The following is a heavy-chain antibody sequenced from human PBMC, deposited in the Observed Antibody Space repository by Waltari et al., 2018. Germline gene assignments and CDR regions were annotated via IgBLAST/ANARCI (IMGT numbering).Heavy chain of an antibody. Sequence: EVQLVESGGGLVQPGGSLGLPWAALGSPCNNDGRKWFRQAPGKGLEWLANINEDAKEKYHVDSVKGRFTISRDNTKKSLYLQMNSLRVDDTAVYYCARGEEGYGEAYYWGQGTLVTVSS. V-gene: IGHV3-7*04. CDR3: ARGEEGYGEAYY. CDR1: GSPCNNDG. CDR2: INEDAKEK. J-gene: IGHJ4*02. D-gene: IGHD3-10*01.